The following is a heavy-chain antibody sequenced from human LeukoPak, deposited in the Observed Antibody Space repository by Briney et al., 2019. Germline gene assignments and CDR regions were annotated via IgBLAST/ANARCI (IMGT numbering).Heavy chain of an antibody. CDR2: IWFDGSEK. J-gene: IGHJ4*02. CDR3: ARHASGHYFDS. CDR1: GFTFSNYG. Sequence: GRSLRLSCGASGFTFSNYGMPGFRQPPAKGLGWVAVIWFDGSEKYYADSVKARVTISRDNSKNTLYLQMNSLRAEDTAVYYCARHASGHYFDSWGQGTLVTVSS. V-gene: IGHV3-33*01. D-gene: IGHD2-15*01.